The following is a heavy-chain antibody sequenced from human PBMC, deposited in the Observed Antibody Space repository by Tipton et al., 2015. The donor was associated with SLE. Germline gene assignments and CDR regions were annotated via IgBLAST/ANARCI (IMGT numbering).Heavy chain of an antibody. D-gene: IGHD2-21*01. CDR2: ISPDGSDT. CDR1: GFTFSGRW. CDR3: ATDFVRGASDH. Sequence: GSLRLSCAASGFTFSGRWMHWVRQAPGKGLIWVSRISPDGSDTKYADSVKGRFTVSRDNAKNTLYLQMNSLTGEDTAVYFCATDFVRGASDHWGQGTLVTVPS. J-gene: IGHJ4*02. V-gene: IGHV3-74*01.